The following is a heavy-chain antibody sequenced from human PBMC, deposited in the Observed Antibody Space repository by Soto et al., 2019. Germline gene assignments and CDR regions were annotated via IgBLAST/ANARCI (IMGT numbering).Heavy chain of an antibody. Sequence: QVQLVQSGAEVQTPGSSVKVSCKASAVSFRSNALTWVRQAPGQGLEWMGGIIPYFHTANYAQKFQGRVTITADKSTSTAYMELTSLRSEDTAVYYCARLKGPYGGTSRGVFDIWGQGTMVTVSS. CDR1: AVSFRSNA. V-gene: IGHV1-69*06. J-gene: IGHJ3*02. CDR3: ARLKGPYGGTSRGVFDI. CDR2: IIPYFHTA. D-gene: IGHD4-17*01.